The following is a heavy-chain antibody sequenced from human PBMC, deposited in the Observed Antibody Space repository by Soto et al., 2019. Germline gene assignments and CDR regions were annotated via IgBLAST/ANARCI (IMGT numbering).Heavy chain of an antibody. CDR3: ARDTTPLNWLDS. D-gene: IGHD2-2*01. V-gene: IGHV1-2*02. CDR2: INPDSGGT. Sequence: VQLVQSGAEVRGPGASVKVSCKASGYTFTDYYVHWVRQAPGQGLEWMGWINPDSGGTNYALKFQGSVTMTGDTSTSTAYMELSRLTSDDTALYFCARDTTPLNWLDSWGQGTLVIVSS. J-gene: IGHJ5*01. CDR1: GYTFTDYY.